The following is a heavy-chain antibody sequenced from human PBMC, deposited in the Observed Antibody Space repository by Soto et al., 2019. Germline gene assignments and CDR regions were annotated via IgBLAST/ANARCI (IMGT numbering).Heavy chain of an antibody. J-gene: IGHJ6*01. D-gene: IGHD3-10*01. CDR1: GGTFSNYA. V-gene: IGHV1-69*12. Sequence: QVQLVQSGAEVKKPGSSVKVSCKASGGTFSNYALISWVRQAPGQGLEWMGGIIPIDATENYAQKFQGRITITADESTTTAYMDLGSLRSEDTAVYYCARDLLGFGYTYADVWGQGTTVTVSS. CDR2: IIPIDATE. CDR3: ARDLLGFGYTYADV.